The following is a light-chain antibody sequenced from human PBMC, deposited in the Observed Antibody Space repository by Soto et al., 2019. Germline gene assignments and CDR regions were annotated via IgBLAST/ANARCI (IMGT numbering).Light chain of an antibody. CDR1: QSVSSY. CDR2: DAS. V-gene: IGKV3-11*01. J-gene: IGKJ1*01. Sequence: EIVLTQSPATLSLSPGERATLSCRASQSVSSYVAWYQQKPGQAPRLLIYDASNRATGIPARFSGSGSGTDFTLTISSLEPEDFAVYYCQQRSNWPVTFGQGTKVDIK. CDR3: QQRSNWPVT.